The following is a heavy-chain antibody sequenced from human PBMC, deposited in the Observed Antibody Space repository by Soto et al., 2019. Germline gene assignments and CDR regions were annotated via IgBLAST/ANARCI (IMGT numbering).Heavy chain of an antibody. D-gene: IGHD3-22*01. Sequence: GESLKISCKCSGYRFTSYWIGWVRQMPGKGLEWMGIINPGDSDIRYSPSFQGQITISADKSTNQCSLTLSSMTAADTAVYYCALRSMAVVPEYWGQGTLVTVSS. J-gene: IGHJ4*02. CDR3: ALRSMAVVPEY. CDR2: INPGDSDI. V-gene: IGHV5-51*01. CDR1: GYRFTSYW.